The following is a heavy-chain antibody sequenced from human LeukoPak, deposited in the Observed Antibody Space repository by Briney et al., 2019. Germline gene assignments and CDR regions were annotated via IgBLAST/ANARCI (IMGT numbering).Heavy chain of an antibody. CDR3: AKRRRSSGSYYLYDMDV. CDR2: ISVSGDFT. Sequence: TGGSLRLSCAASGFTFSTYAMSWVRQAPGKGLEWVSGISVSGDFTNYADSVRDRFTISRDNSKNTLHLQMNSPRVEDTAVYYCAKRRRSSGSYYLYDMDVWGQGTTVTVSS. D-gene: IGHD1-26*01. J-gene: IGHJ6*02. CDR1: GFTFSTYA. V-gene: IGHV3-23*01.